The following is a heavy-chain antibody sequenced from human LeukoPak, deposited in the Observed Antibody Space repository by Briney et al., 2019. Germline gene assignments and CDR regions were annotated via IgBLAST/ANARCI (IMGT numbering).Heavy chain of an antibody. CDR1: GGSISSSSYY. Sequence: SETLSLTCTVSGGSISSSSYYWGWLRQPPGKGLEWIGSIYYSGSTYYNPSLKSRVTISVDTSKNQFSLKLSSVTAADTAVYYCARNLYGDYAGYWGQGTLVTVSS. D-gene: IGHD4-17*01. CDR3: ARNLYGDYAGY. CDR2: IYYSGST. J-gene: IGHJ4*02. V-gene: IGHV4-39*07.